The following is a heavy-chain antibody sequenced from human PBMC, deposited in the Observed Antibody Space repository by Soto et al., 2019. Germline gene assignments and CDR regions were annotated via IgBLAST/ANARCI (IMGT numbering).Heavy chain of an antibody. CDR3: AKDRSEYDYIWGSYRFSFDY. J-gene: IGHJ4*02. CDR2: ISGSGGST. Sequence: GGSLRLSCAASGFTFSSYAMSWVRQAPGKGLEWVSAISGSGGSTYYADSVKGRFTISRDNSKNTLYLQMNSLRAEDTAVYYCAKDRSEYDYIWGSYRFSFDYWGQGTLVTVSS. D-gene: IGHD3-16*02. CDR1: GFTFSSYA. V-gene: IGHV3-23*01.